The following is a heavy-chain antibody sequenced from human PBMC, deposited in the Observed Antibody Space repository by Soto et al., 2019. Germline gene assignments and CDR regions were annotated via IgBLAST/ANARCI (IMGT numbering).Heavy chain of an antibody. J-gene: IGHJ4*02. CDR2: IYYSGST. D-gene: IGHD2-2*01. CDR3: ARHDRLQEGYCSSTSCLGGLLFDY. Sequence: PSETLSLTRTVSGGSISSSSYYWGWIRQPPGKGLEWIGSIYYSGSTYYNPSLKSRVTISVDTSKNQFSLKLSSVTAADTAVYYCARHDRLQEGYCSSTSCLGGLLFDYWGQGTLVTVSS. V-gene: IGHV4-39*01. CDR1: GGSISSSSYY.